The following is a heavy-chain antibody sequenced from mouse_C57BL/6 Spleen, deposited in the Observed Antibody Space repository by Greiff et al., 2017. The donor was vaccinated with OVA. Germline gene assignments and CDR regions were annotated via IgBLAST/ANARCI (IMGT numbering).Heavy chain of an antibody. CDR3: ARNIIYYDYDEGYFDV. CDR2: ISSGSSTI. Sequence: EVKVVESGGGLVKPGGSLKLSCAASGFTFSDYGMHWVRQAPEKGLEWVAYISSGSSTIYYADTVKGRFPISRDNAKNTLFLQMTSLRSEDTAMYYCARNIIYYDYDEGYFDVWGTGTTVTVSS. D-gene: IGHD2-4*01. V-gene: IGHV5-17*01. CDR1: GFTFSDYG. J-gene: IGHJ1*03.